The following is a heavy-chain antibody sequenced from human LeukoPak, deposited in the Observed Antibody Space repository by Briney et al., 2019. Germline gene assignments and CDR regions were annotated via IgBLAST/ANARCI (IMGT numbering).Heavy chain of an antibody. D-gene: IGHD4-17*01. Sequence: PSETLSLTCTVSGGSISSYYWSWIRQPPGKGLEWIGYIYYSGSTYYNPSLKSRVTISVDTSKNQFSLKLSSVTAADTAVYYCASSIDAVNYWGQGTLVTVSS. J-gene: IGHJ4*02. CDR2: IYYSGST. CDR3: ASSIDAVNY. V-gene: IGHV4-59*08. CDR1: GGSISSYY.